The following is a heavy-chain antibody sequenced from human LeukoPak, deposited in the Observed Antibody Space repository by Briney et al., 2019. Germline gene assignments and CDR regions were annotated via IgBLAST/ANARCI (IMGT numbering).Heavy chain of an antibody. CDR3: AKELRYFDWLLYRVDY. D-gene: IGHD3-9*01. CDR2: ISYDGSNK. CDR1: GFTFSSYG. J-gene: IGHJ4*02. V-gene: IGHV3-30*18. Sequence: GRSLRLSCAASGFTFSSYGMHWVRQAPGKGLEWVAVISYDGSNKYYADSVKGRFTISRDNSKNTLYLQMNSLRAEDTAVYYCAKELRYFDWLLYRVDYWGQGTLVTVSS.